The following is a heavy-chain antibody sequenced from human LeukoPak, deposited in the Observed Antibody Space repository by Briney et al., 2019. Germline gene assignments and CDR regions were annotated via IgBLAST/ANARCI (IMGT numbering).Heavy chain of an antibody. J-gene: IGHJ6*02. CDR3: ARGRVPAAHYYYYYGMDV. D-gene: IGHD2-2*01. Sequence: PSETLSLTCTVSGDSINNYYWNWIRQPPGKGLEWIGYVHYSGNTNYNPSLKSRVTISVDMSKRQVSLKLSSVTAADTGVYYCARGRVPAAHYYYYYGMDVWGQGTTVTVSS. V-gene: IGHV4-59*08. CDR2: VHYSGNT. CDR1: GDSINNYY.